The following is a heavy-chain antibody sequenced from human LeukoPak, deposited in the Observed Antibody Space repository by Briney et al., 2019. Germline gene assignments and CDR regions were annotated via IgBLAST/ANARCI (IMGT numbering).Heavy chain of an antibody. CDR2: IYYSGST. CDR1: GGSISSHY. J-gene: IGHJ4*02. D-gene: IGHD1-26*01. CDR3: AREGSRWVYFDY. Sequence: SETLSLTCTVSGGSISSHYWNWVRQPPGKGLEWIGYIYYSGSTNYNPSLKSRVTISLDTSKSQFSLKLSSVTAADTAVYYCAREGSRWVYFDYWGQGTLVTVSS. V-gene: IGHV4-59*11.